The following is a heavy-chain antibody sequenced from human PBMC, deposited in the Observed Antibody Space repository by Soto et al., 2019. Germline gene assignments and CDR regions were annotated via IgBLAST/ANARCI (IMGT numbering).Heavy chain of an antibody. J-gene: IGHJ2*01. D-gene: IGHD6-6*01. CDR1: GFNFSSYW. Sequence: GGSLRLSCAASGFNFSSYWMHWVRQAPGKGLVWVSRINSDGSSTSYADSVKGRFTISRDNAKNTLYLQMNSLRAEDTAVYYCARAARPRGYFDLWGRGTLVTVSS. V-gene: IGHV3-74*01. CDR2: INSDGSST. CDR3: ARAARPRGYFDL.